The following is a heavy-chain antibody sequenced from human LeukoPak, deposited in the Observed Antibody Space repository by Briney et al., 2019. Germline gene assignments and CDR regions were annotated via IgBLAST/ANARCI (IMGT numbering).Heavy chain of an antibody. D-gene: IGHD2-15*01. J-gene: IGHJ1*01. CDR2: ISGSGGST. Sequence: GGSLRLSCAASGFTFSSCAMSWVRQAPGKGLEWVSAISGSGGSTYYADSVKGRFTVSRDNSKNTLYLQMNSLRAEDTAVYYCAKGIVVVVAATPEYFQHWGQGTLVTVSS. CDR1: GFTFSSCA. CDR3: AKGIVVVVAATPEYFQH. V-gene: IGHV3-23*01.